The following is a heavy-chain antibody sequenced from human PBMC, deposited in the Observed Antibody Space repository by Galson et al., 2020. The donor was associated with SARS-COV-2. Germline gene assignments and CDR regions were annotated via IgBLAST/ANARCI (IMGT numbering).Heavy chain of an antibody. CDR2: ARKKANVYTT. CDR1: GFTFSDYY. V-gene: IGHV3-72*01. J-gene: IGHJ5*02. CDR3: CRLGHISGWSQDL. Sequence: GGSLRLSCAASGFTFSDYYMNWVRQAPGKGLEWVGLARKKANVYTTEYAASARGRFTISRDDSKDSLYLQMDSLKAEDTAIYYCCRLGHISGWSQDLWGQGTPVTVSS. D-gene: IGHD6-19*01.